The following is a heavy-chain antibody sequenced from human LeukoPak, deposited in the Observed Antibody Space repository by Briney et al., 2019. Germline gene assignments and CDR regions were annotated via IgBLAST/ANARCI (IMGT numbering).Heavy chain of an antibody. J-gene: IGHJ4*02. CDR3: ARGNSTVWYFDY. CDR2: ISGSGGHT. CDR1: GFTFSSYA. V-gene: IGHV3-23*01. D-gene: IGHD4-17*01. Sequence: PGGSLRLSCAASGFTFSSYAMGWVRQAPGKGPEWVSSISGSGGHTYFADSVKGRFTISRDNSKNTLDLQMNGLRAEDTAVYYCARGNSTVWYFDYWGQGTLVTVSS.